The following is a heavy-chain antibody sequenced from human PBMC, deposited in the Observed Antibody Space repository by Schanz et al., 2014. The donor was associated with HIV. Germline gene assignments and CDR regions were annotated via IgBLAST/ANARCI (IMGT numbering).Heavy chain of an antibody. Sequence: MQLLESGGGLVQPGGSLRLSCAVSGFTITSYGMSWVRQAPGKGLEWVSTISAGVGTASYADSVKGRFTISRDNSKKMLFLQMNRLRAEDTAVYYCAIRTPMISFGAFDIWGRGTMVTVSS. CDR1: GFTITSYG. J-gene: IGHJ3*02. V-gene: IGHV3-23*01. D-gene: IGHD3-16*01. CDR3: AIRTPMISFGAFDI. CDR2: ISAGVGTA.